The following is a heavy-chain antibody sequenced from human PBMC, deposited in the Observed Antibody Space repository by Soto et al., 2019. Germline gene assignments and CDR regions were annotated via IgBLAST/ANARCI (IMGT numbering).Heavy chain of an antibody. CDR1: GFTFSSYS. J-gene: IGHJ4*02. CDR2: ISSSSSTI. CDR3: ARVSSRPCDY. Sequence: GGSLRLSCAASGFTFSSYSMNWVRQAPGKGLEWVSYISSSSSTIYYADSVKGRFTISRDNAKNSLYLQMNSLRAEDTAVYYCARVSSRPCDYWGQGTLVTVSS. D-gene: IGHD6-13*01. V-gene: IGHV3-48*01.